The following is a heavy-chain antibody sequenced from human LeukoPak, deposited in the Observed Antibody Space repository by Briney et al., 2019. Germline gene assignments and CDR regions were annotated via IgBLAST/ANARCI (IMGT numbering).Heavy chain of an antibody. J-gene: IGHJ4*02. V-gene: IGHV4-34*01. CDR2: INHSGST. Sequence: SETLSLTCAVYGGSFSGYYWSWIRQPPGKGLEWIGEINHSGSTNYNPSLKSRVTISVDTSKNQFSLKLSSVTAADTAVYYYARAAAAGTIGYWGQGTLVTVSS. CDR3: ARAAAAGTIGY. CDR1: GGSFSGYY. D-gene: IGHD6-13*01.